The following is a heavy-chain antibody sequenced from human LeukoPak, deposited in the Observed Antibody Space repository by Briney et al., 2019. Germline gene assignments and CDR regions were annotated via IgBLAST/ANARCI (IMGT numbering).Heavy chain of an antibody. Sequence: SETLCLSCTVSGGSIDSYSWSWIRQPPGKGLEWIGYIYYTGSTEYHPSLKSRVTISLDTSKNQFSLKLTSVTAADTAVYYCARVYQSAEYYFDYWGQGNLVSVSS. J-gene: IGHJ4*02. CDR2: IYYTGST. D-gene: IGHD2-2*01. V-gene: IGHV4-59*01. CDR3: ARVYQSAEYYFDY. CDR1: GGSIDSYS.